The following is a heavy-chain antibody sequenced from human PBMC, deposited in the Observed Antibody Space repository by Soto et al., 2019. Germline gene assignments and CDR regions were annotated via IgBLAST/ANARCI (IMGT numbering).Heavy chain of an antibody. CDR1: GYTFTSYG. V-gene: IGHV1-18*01. Sequence: QVQLVQSGAEVKKPGASVKVSCKASGYTFTSYGSSWVRQAPGQGLEWMGWISAYNGNTNYAQKLQGRVTMTTDTPTSTDYMELRSLRSDDTAVYYCARSRFLDPFDPWGQGTLVTVSS. CDR3: ARSRFLDPFDP. D-gene: IGHD3-3*01. J-gene: IGHJ5*02. CDR2: ISAYNGNT.